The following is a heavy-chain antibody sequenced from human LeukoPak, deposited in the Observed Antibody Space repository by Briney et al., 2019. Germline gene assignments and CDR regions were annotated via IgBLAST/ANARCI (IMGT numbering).Heavy chain of an antibody. J-gene: IGHJ6*03. D-gene: IGHD3-3*01. Sequence: PGASVKVSCKASGYTFTSYGISWVRQAPGQGLEWMGWISAYNGNTNYAQKLQGRVTMTADTSTSTAYMELRSLRSDDTAVYYCARYDFWSGYPTLFYMDVWGKGTTVTVFS. CDR3: ARYDFWSGYPTLFYMDV. CDR2: ISAYNGNT. V-gene: IGHV1-18*01. CDR1: GYTFTSYG.